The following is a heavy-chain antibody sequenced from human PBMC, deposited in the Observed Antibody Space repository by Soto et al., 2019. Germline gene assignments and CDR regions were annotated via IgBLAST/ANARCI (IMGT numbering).Heavy chain of an antibody. V-gene: IGHV4-34*01. CDR1: GGSFSDYY. CDR3: ARAPAGYNWFDP. CDR2: INHSGST. D-gene: IGHD3-10*01. Sequence: PSETLSLTRAVYGGSFSDYYWSWIRQPPGKGLEWIGEINHSGSTNYNPSLKSRVTISVDTSKNQFSLKLSSVTAADTAVYYCARAPAGYNWFDPWGQGTLVTVSS. J-gene: IGHJ5*02.